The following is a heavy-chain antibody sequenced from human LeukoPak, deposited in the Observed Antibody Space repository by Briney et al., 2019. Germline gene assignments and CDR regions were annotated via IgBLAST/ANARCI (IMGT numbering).Heavy chain of an antibody. J-gene: IGHJ5*01. CDR2: IDSSGDVI. CDR1: GFTFSDYY. V-gene: IGHV3-11*01. Sequence: GSLRLSCAASGFTFSDYYMTWIRQAPGKRLEWLSYIDSSGDVIYDADSVKGRFTISRDNAKNSVFLQMNSLRAEDTAVYCCAKGTHSSSWHWFDSWGQGTLVTVSS. D-gene: IGHD6-13*01. CDR3: AKGTHSSSWHWFDS.